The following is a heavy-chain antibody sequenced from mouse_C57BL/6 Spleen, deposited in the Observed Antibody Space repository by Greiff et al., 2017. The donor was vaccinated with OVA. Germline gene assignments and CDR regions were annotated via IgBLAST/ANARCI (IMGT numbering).Heavy chain of an antibody. Sequence: EVQRVESGGGLVQPGGSLKLSCAASGFTFSDYYMYWVRQTPEKRLEWVAYISNGGGSTYYPDTVKGRFTISRDNAKNTLYLQMSRLKSEDTAMYYCARKGPSAMDYWGQGTSVTVSS. CDR1: GFTFSDYY. V-gene: IGHV5-12*01. J-gene: IGHJ4*01. CDR2: ISNGGGST. D-gene: IGHD3-3*01. CDR3: ARKGPSAMDY.